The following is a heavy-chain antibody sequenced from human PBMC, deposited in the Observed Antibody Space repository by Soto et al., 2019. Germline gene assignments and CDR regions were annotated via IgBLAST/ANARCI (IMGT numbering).Heavy chain of an antibody. V-gene: IGHV3-64*02. D-gene: IGHD2-8*02. Sequence: EVQLVESGEGLVQPGGSLRLSCAASGFTFSSYNIHWIRQAPGKGLEFVSAISRSGDRTYYADSVKGRFTITRDNSKNTVWLPLCSLRAENMDVYYCARARCSSGLCYYFDYWGRRALVSVSS. CDR1: GFTFSSYN. CDR3: ARARCSSGLCYYFDY. CDR2: ISRSGDRT. J-gene: IGHJ4*02.